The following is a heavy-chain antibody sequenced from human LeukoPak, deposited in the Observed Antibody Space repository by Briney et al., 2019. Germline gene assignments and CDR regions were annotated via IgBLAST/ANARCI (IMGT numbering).Heavy chain of an antibody. CDR1: GFTYSSDS. V-gene: IGHV3-21*01. J-gene: IGHJ5*02. CDR3: AREVSWDASSP. CDR2: ISSSSSYR. D-gene: IGHD1-26*01. Sequence: GGSVRLSCAASGFTYSSDSLNGLRQAPGRGVEWVSSISSSSSYRYYADSVKGRFTISRDNAKNALYLQMNSLRAEDTAVYYCAREVSWDASSPWGQGTRVTVSS.